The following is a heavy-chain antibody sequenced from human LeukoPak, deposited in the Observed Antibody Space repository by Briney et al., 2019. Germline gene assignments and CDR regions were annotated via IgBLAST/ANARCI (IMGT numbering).Heavy chain of an antibody. V-gene: IGHV1-69*05. CDR1: GGTFSSYA. D-gene: IGHD3-22*01. CDR3: ASNYYDSSGYYLHFDY. Sequence: ASVKVSCKASGGTFSSYAISWVRQAPGQGLEWMGGIIPIFGTANYAQKFQGRVTITTDESTSTAYMELSSLRSEDTAVYYCASNYYDSSGYYLHFDYWGQGTLVTVSS. CDR2: IIPIFGTA. J-gene: IGHJ4*02.